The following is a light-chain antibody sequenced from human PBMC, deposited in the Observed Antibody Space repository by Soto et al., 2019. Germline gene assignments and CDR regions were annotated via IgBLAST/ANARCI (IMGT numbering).Light chain of an antibody. Sequence: QSALTKPASVSGSPGQSITISCTGTSSDVGGYNYVSWYQQHPGKAPKLMIYDVSNRPSGVSNRFSGPKSGNKASLTISGLQAEDDADYYCSSYTSSSPVVFGGGTKVTVL. CDR2: DVS. J-gene: IGLJ2*01. CDR1: SSDVGGYNY. V-gene: IGLV2-14*01. CDR3: SSYTSSSPVV.